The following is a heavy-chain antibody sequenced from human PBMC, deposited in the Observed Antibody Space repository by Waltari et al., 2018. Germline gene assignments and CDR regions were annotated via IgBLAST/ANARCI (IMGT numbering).Heavy chain of an antibody. D-gene: IGHD1-1*01. V-gene: IGHV3-48*03. CDR3: ARGGAHDV. CDR1: GFRFNVHE. J-gene: IGHJ4*02. CDR2: ISTTGFT. Sequence: EVQLVESGGGLAQPGGSLRLSFLVSGFRFNVHEMNWVRQAPGRGLEWISYISTTGFTRYADFVKGRFTISRDNAKNSLFLQMTSLRGNDTALYYCARGGAHDVWGQGTQVTVSS.